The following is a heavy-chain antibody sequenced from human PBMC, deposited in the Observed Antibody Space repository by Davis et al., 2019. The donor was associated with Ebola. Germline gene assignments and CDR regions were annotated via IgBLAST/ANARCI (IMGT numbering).Heavy chain of an antibody. Sequence: PGGSLRLSCAASGLTFSSYWRHWVRQAPGKGLVWFSRIHSDGSSTSYADSVKGRFTISRCNAKNTLYLQMNSLRSEDTAVYYCARGFRWIVDPWGQGTLVTVSS. D-gene: IGHD5-12*01. J-gene: IGHJ5*02. CDR3: ARGFRWIVDP. V-gene: IGHV3-74*01. CDR2: IHSDGSST. CDR1: GLTFSSYW.